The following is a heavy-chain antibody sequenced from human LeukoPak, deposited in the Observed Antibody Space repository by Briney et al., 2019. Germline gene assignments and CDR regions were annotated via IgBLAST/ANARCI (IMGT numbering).Heavy chain of an antibody. V-gene: IGHV1-69*04. CDR3: ARGGELLDPFDY. D-gene: IGHD1-26*01. J-gene: IGHJ4*02. CDR2: IIPILGIA. CDR1: GGTFSSYA. Sequence: ASVKVSCKASGGTFSSYAISWVRQAPGQGLEWMGRIIPILGIANYAQKFQGRVTITADKSTSTAYMELSSLRSEDTAVYYCARGGELLDPFDYWGQGTLVTVSS.